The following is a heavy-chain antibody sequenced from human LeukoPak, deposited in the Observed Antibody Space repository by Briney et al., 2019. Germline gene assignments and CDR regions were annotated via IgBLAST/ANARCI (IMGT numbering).Heavy chain of an antibody. D-gene: IGHD6-19*01. Sequence: GGSLRLSCAASGFTFSSYAMSWVRQAPGKGLEWVSAISGSGGGTYYADSVKGRFTISRDNSKNTLYLQMNSLRAEDTAVYYCAKMTESSGWTVKDFDYWGQGTLVTVSS. CDR1: GFTFSSYA. CDR3: AKMTESSGWTVKDFDY. CDR2: ISGSGGGT. J-gene: IGHJ4*02. V-gene: IGHV3-23*01.